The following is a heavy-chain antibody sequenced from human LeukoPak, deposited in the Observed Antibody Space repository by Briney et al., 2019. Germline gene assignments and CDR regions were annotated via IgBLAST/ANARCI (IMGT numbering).Heavy chain of an antibody. CDR3: ARGGTIYDTILEDPFDI. CDR1: GYTFSTYD. V-gene: IGHV1-8*01. D-gene: IGHD3-22*01. CDR2: MNPNSGNT. Sequence: ASVKVSCKASGYTFSTYDINWVRQAPGQGLECTGWMNPNSGNTGYAQEFQGRVAMTRDTSISTAYMELRSLISDDTAVYYCARGGTIYDTILEDPFDIWGQGTMVTVSS. J-gene: IGHJ3*02.